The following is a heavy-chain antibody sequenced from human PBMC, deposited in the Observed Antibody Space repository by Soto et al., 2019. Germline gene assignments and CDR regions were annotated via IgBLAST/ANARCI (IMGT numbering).Heavy chain of an antibody. Sequence: PGGSLRLSCAASGFSFINYALSWVRQPPGKGLEWVSGISGGGDSTYYADSVKGRFTISRDNSRNTLYLQMNSLRADDSAVYYCARDVSPGSSGYYLDAFDIWGQGTMVTVSS. CDR2: ISGGGDST. D-gene: IGHD6-25*01. J-gene: IGHJ3*02. CDR1: GFSFINYA. V-gene: IGHV3-23*01. CDR3: ARDVSPGSSGYYLDAFDI.